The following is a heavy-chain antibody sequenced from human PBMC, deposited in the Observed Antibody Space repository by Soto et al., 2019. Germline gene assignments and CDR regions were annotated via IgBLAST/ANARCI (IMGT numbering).Heavy chain of an antibody. CDR1: RYTFTSYY. J-gene: IGHJ4*02. D-gene: IGHD3-3*01. V-gene: IGHV1-2*02. Sequence: ASVKVSCKASRYTFTSYYIHWVRQAPGQGLEWMGWINPNNGYTKYTQKFQGRVTVTRDTSITTAYLELTRLQSDDTAVCYCAKAKFDFWSGYWSPSLDFWGQGTLVTVSS. CDR3: AKAKFDFWSGYWSPSLDF. CDR2: INPNNGYT.